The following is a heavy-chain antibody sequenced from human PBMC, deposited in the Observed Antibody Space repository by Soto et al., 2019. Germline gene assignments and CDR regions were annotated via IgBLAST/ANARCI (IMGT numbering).Heavy chain of an antibody. V-gene: IGHV2-26*01. CDR3: ARNRGYCSGGSGYYYYYYGMDV. D-gene: IGHD2-15*01. Sequence: QVTLKESGPVLVKPTETLTLTCTVSGFSLSNARMGVSWIRQPPGKALEWLAHIFSNDEKSYSTSLKSRLTISKDTSKSQVVLTRTNMDPVDTATYYCARNRGYCSGGSGYYYYYYGMDVWGQGTTVTVSS. CDR2: IFSNDEK. CDR1: GFSLSNARMG. J-gene: IGHJ6*02.